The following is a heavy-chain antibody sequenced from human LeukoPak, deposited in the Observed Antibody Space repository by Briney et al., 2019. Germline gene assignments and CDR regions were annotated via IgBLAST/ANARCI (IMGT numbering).Heavy chain of an antibody. J-gene: IGHJ4*02. D-gene: IGHD5-12*01. V-gene: IGHV4-34*01. Sequence: PSETLSLTCAVFGASFSGYYWSWIRQPPGKGLEWIGEINHGGSTNYNPSLKSRVTISVDTSKNQFSLKLTSVTAADTAVYYCATVYSGYDVVGEDYWGQGTLVTVSS. CDR1: GASFSGYY. CDR3: ATVYSGYDVVGEDY. CDR2: INHGGST.